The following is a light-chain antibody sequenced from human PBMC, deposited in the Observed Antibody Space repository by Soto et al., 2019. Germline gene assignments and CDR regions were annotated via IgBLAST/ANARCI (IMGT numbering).Light chain of an antibody. Sequence: IHLALFSTTLSPSVGHSDTITCRASQSISSWLAWYQQRPGTAPKRLIYEASIFESGVPSRFSGSGSGTEFTLTISGLQPEDFATYYCQQLFDSPITFGQGTRLEIK. V-gene: IGKV1-5*03. CDR2: EAS. J-gene: IGKJ5*01. CDR1: QSISSW. CDR3: QQLFDSPIT.